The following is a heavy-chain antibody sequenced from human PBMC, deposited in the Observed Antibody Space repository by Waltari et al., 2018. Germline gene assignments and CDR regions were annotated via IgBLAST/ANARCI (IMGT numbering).Heavy chain of an antibody. V-gene: IGHV4-39*01. Sequence: QLQLQESGPGLVKPSETLSLTCTVSGGSISSSRYSWGWIRQPPGKGLEWIGSIYYSGSTYYNPSLKSRVTISVDTSKNQFSLKLSSVTAADTAVYYCARQGITYYYDSSGYSPVNGMDVWGQGTTVTVSS. CDR1: GGSISSSRYS. J-gene: IGHJ6*02. CDR3: ARQGITYYYDSSGYSPVNGMDV. CDR2: IYYSGST. D-gene: IGHD3-22*01.